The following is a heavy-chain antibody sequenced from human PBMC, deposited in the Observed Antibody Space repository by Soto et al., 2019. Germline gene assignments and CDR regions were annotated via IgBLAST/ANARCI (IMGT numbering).Heavy chain of an antibody. V-gene: IGHV3-30*18. CDR2: ISYDGSNK. CDR1: GFTFSSYG. CDR3: AKLEEPDY. D-gene: IGHD1-1*01. J-gene: IGHJ4*02. Sequence: GGSLRLSCAASGFTFSSYGMHWVRQAPGKGLEWVAVISYDGSNKYYADSVKGRFTISRDNSKNTLYLQMNSLRAEDTAVYYCAKLEEPDYWGQGTLVTVFS.